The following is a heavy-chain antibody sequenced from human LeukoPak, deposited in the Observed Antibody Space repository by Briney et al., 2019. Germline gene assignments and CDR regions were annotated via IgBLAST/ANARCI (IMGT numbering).Heavy chain of an antibody. V-gene: IGHV4-59*08. CDR1: GGSISSYY. CDR2: IYYSGST. Sequence: SETLSLTCTVSGGSISSYYWSWIRQPPGKGPEWIGYIYYSGSTNYNPSLKRRVTISVDTSKNQFSLKLSSVTAADTAVYYCASNYYGSGSLDYWGQGNLVTVSS. CDR3: ASNYYGSGSLDY. J-gene: IGHJ4*02. D-gene: IGHD3-10*01.